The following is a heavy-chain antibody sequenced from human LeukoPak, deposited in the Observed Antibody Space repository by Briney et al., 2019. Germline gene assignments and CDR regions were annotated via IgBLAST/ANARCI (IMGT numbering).Heavy chain of an antibody. CDR1: GGSFSGYS. CDR2: INHSGGT. D-gene: IGHD5-18*01. Sequence: PSETLSLTCAVYGGSFSGYSWNWIRQPPVKGLEWIGEINHSGGTNYNPSLKSRVTISVDTSKNQFSLKLSSVTAADTAVYYCARGGTAMVNYYYYGMDVWGQGATVTVSS. CDR3: ARGGTAMVNYYYYGMDV. J-gene: IGHJ6*02. V-gene: IGHV4-34*01.